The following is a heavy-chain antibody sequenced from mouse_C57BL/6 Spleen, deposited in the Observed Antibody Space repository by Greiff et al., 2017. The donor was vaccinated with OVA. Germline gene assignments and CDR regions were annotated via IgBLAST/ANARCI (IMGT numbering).Heavy chain of an antibody. Sequence: DVMLAESGGGLVKPGGSLKLSCAASGFTFSDYGMHWVRQAPEKGLEWVAYISSGSSTIYYADTVKGRFTISRDNAKNTLFLQMTSLRSEDTAMYYCARSDYYGSSFDYWGQGTTLTVSS. CDR2: ISSGSSTI. CDR3: ARSDYYGSSFDY. V-gene: IGHV5-17*01. D-gene: IGHD1-1*01. CDR1: GFTFSDYG. J-gene: IGHJ2*01.